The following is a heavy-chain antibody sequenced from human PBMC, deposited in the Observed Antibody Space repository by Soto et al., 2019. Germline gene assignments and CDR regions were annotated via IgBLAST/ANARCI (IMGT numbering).Heavy chain of an antibody. D-gene: IGHD4-17*01. V-gene: IGHV4-31*01. CDR3: ASSRQTVTSRFDF. CDR2: MYYSGST. J-gene: IGHJ4*02. Sequence: QVQLQESGPGLVRPSQTLSLTCTVSGASISSDGYYWGWIRQHPGKGLEYIAYMYYSGSTYYNPSLKSPVTMSVDASKNQFSLKLTSVTVADTVVYYCASSRQTVTSRFDFWGQGALVTVSS. CDR1: GASISSDGYY.